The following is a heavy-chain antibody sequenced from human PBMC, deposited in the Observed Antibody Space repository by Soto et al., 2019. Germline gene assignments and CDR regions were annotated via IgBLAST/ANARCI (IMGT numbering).Heavy chain of an antibody. CDR2: IWYDGSNK. CDR3: ARVVAYYYDSSGYSDY. CDR1: GFTFSSYG. Sequence: QVQLVESGGGVVQPGRSLRLSCAASGFTFSSYGMHWVRQAPGKGLEWVAVIWYDGSNKYYADSVKGRFTISRDNSKNPLYLQMNSLRAEDTAVYYCARVVAYYYDSSGYSDYWGQGTLVTVSS. V-gene: IGHV3-33*01. J-gene: IGHJ4*02. D-gene: IGHD3-22*01.